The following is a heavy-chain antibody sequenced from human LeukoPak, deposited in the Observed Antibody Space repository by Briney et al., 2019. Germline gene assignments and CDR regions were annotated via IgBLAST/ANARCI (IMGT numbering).Heavy chain of an antibody. J-gene: IGHJ4*02. Sequence: SETLSLTCAVYGGSFSGYYWSWIRQPPGKGLEWVGEINHSGSTNNNPSLKSRVTISVDTSKNQFSLKLSSVTAADTAVYYCARVGGYYFDYWGQGTLVTVSS. CDR2: INHSGST. CDR1: GGSFSGYY. D-gene: IGHD3-10*01. V-gene: IGHV4-34*01. CDR3: ARVGGYYFDY.